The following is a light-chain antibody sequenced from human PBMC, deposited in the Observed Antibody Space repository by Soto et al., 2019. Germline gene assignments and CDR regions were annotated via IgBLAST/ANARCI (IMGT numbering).Light chain of an antibody. V-gene: IGKV3-11*01. CDR1: QSVSSY. J-gene: IGKJ4*01. Sequence: EIVLTQSPATLSLSPGEIATLSCRASQSVSSYLAWYQQKPGQAPRLLIYDASNRATGIPARFSGSGSGTDFTLTISRLEPEDFAVYYCQQRSNRLTFGGGTKVEIK. CDR2: DAS. CDR3: QQRSNRLT.